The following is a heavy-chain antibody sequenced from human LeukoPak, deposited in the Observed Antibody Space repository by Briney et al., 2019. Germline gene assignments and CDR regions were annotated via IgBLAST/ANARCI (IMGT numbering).Heavy chain of an antibody. CDR1: GFIFSDYW. Sequence: GGSLRLSCAASGFIFSDYWMTWVRQAPGKGLERVANIKQDGSVKYCVDSVKGRFTISRDNAENSLYLQMNSLRSEDTAVYYCVKESAADATFHFDYWGQGTLVTVSS. CDR3: VKESAADATFHFDY. J-gene: IGHJ4*02. CDR2: IKQDGSVK. V-gene: IGHV3-7*01. D-gene: IGHD6-13*01.